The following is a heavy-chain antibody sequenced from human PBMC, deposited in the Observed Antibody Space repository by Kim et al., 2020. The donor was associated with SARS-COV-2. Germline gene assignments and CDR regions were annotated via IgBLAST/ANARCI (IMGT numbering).Heavy chain of an antibody. CDR3: ARRGGYCSSTSCYRGNEWFDP. J-gene: IGHJ5*02. V-gene: IGHV5-51*01. Sequence: GESLKISCKGSGYSFTSYWIGWVRQMPGKGLEWMGIIYPGDSDTRYSPSFQGQVTISADKSISTAYLQWSSLKASDTAMYYCARRGGYCSSTSCYRGNEWFDPWGQGTLVTVSS. CDR2: IYPGDSDT. D-gene: IGHD2-2*02. CDR1: GYSFTSYW.